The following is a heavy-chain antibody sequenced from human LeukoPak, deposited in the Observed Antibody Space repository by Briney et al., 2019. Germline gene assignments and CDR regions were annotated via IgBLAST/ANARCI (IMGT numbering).Heavy chain of an antibody. Sequence: ASETLSLTCTVSGGSISSGSYYWGWIRQPPGMGLEWIGSIYYSGTTYYNPSLKSRVTISVDTSKNQFSLKLSSVTAADTAVYYCARDYYYDSTGYLFDYWAREPWSPSPQ. CDR2: IYYSGTT. V-gene: IGHV4-39*07. D-gene: IGHD3-22*01. CDR1: GGSISSGSYY. CDR3: ARDYYYDSTGYLFDY. J-gene: IGHJ4*02.